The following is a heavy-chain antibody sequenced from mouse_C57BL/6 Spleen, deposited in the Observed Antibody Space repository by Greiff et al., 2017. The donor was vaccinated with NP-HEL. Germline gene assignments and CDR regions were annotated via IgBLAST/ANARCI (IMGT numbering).Heavy chain of an antibody. V-gene: IGHV6-3*01. CDR3: TGAYYSNYFYYAMDY. D-gene: IGHD2-5*01. J-gene: IGHJ4*01. CDR1: GFTFSNYW. CDR2: IRLKSDNYAT. Sequence: EVHLVESGGGLVQPGGSMKLSCVASGFTFSNYWMNWVRQSPEKGLEWVAQIRLKSDNYATHYAESVKGRFTISRDDSKSSVYLQMNNLRAEDTGIYYCTGAYYSNYFYYAMDYWGQGTSVTVSS.